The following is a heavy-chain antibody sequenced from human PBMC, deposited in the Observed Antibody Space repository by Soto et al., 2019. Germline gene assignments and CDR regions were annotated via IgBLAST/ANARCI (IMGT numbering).Heavy chain of an antibody. CDR1: GYTFTSYD. Sequence: QVQLVQSGAEVKKPGASVKVSCKASGYTFTSYDINWVRQATGQGLEWMGWMNPNSGNTGYAEKFQGRGTMTRNTSISTAYMELSSLTSADAAVYYCSVYGGNRYWYFDLWGRGTLVTVSS. CDR3: SVYGGNRYWYFDL. CDR2: MNPNSGNT. V-gene: IGHV1-8*01. D-gene: IGHD4-17*01. J-gene: IGHJ2*01.